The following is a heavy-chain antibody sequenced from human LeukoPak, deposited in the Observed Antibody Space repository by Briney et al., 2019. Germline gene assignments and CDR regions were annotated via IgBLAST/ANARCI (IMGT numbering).Heavy chain of an antibody. Sequence: ASVKVSCKASGYTFTGYYMHWVRQAPGQGLEWMGWINPNSGGTNYAQKFQGRVTMTRDTSISTAYMELSRLRSDDTAVYCCARDPEGIYCSSTSCYRGDHYYYYMDVWGKGTTVTVSS. CDR2: INPNSGGT. V-gene: IGHV1-2*02. J-gene: IGHJ6*03. D-gene: IGHD2-2*02. CDR1: GYTFTGYY. CDR3: ARDPEGIYCSSTSCYRGDHYYYYMDV.